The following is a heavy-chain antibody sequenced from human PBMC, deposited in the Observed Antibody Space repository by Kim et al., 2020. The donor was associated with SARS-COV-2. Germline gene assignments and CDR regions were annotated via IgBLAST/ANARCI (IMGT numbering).Heavy chain of an antibody. V-gene: IGHV1-69*04. J-gene: IGHJ4*02. CDR1: GGTFSSYA. CDR3: ATQGGSSGWPRDDY. D-gene: IGHD6-19*01. CDR2: IIPILGIA. Sequence: SVKVSCKASGGTFSSYAISWVRQAPGQGLEWMGRIIPILGIANYAQKFQGRVTITADKSTSTAYMELSSLRSEDTALYYCATQGGSSGWPRDDYWGQGTLVTVSS.